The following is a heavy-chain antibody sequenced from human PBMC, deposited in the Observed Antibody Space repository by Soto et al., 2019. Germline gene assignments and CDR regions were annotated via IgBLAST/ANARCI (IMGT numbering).Heavy chain of an antibody. CDR1: GFTFSSYA. Sequence: GGSLRLSCAASGFTFSSYAMHWVRQAPGKGLEYVSAISSNGGSTYYANSVKGRFTISRDNSKNTLYLQMGSLRAEDMAVYYCARVKGHYDILTGHPDYWGQGTLVTVSS. CDR2: ISSNGGST. J-gene: IGHJ4*02. V-gene: IGHV3-64*01. D-gene: IGHD3-9*01. CDR3: ARVKGHYDILTGHPDY.